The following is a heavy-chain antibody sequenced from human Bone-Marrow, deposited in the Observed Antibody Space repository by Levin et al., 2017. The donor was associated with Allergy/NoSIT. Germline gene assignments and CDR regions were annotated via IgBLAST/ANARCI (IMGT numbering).Heavy chain of an antibody. CDR2: ISYDGSNK. Sequence: PGGSLRPSCAASGFTFSSYAMHWVRQAPGKGLEWVAVISYDGSNKYYADSVKGRFTISRDNSKNTLYLQMNSLRAEDTAVYYCARDPAGLRFLEYYGMDVWGQGTTVTVSS. V-gene: IGHV3-30*04. J-gene: IGHJ6*02. D-gene: IGHD3-3*01. CDR1: GFTFSSYA. CDR3: ARDPAGLRFLEYYGMDV.